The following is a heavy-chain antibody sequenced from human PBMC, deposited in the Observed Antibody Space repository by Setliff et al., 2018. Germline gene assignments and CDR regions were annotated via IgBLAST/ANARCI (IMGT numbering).Heavy chain of an antibody. CDR2: INPHGSEK. V-gene: IGHV3-7*01. J-gene: IGHJ6*03. CDR1: GLSYINDW. Sequence: GGSLRLSCTASGLSYINDWVSWVRQAPGKGLEWLASINPHGSEKYYADSVKGRFTISRDNAKNSLYLQMSSLRPDDTAMYYCARDPPRTMTYYYSHHRDVWGKGTAVTVSS. CDR3: ARDPPRTMTYYYSHHRDV.